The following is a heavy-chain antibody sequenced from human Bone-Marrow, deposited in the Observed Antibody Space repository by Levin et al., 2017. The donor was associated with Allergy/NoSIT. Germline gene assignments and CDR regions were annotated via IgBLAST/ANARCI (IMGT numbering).Heavy chain of an antibody. Sequence: GGSLRLSCKASGYTFTTYYMNWVRQAPGQGLEWMGIINPSGGSTGYAQKFQGRVTMTRDTSTSTVYMELSSLRSDDTAVYYCARRCETGGDCSDHWGQGTLVTVSS. CDR1: GYTFTTYY. D-gene: IGHD2-21*01. CDR3: ARRCETGGDCSDH. J-gene: IGHJ4*02. V-gene: IGHV1-46*01. CDR2: INPSGGST.